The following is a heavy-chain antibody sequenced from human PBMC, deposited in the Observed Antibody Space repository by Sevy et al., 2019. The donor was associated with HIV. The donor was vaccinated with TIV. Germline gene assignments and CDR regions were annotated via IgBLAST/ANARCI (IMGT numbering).Heavy chain of an antibody. V-gene: IGHV4-30-2*01. CDR3: ARVVRAAAGTLWWFDP. Sequence: SETLSLTCAVSGGSISSGGYSWSWIRQPPGNGLEWIGYIYHSGSTYYNPSLKSRVTISVDRSKNQFSLKLSSVTAADTAVYYCARVVRAAAGTLWWFDPWGQGTLVTVSS. D-gene: IGHD6-13*01. J-gene: IGHJ5*02. CDR1: GGSISSGGYS. CDR2: IYHSGST.